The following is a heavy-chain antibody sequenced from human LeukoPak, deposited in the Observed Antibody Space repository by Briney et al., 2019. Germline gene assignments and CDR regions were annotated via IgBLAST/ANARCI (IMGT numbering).Heavy chain of an antibody. J-gene: IGHJ3*02. CDR1: GFTFDDYA. V-gene: IGHV3-9*01. D-gene: IGHD5-12*01. CDR3: AKDIVATVNDAFDI. Sequence: PGGSLRLSCAASGFTFDDYAMHWVRQAPGKGLKWVSGISWNSGSIGYADSVKGRFTISRDNAKNSLYLQMNSLRAEDTALYYCAKDIVATVNDAFDIWGQGTMVTVSS. CDR2: ISWNSGSI.